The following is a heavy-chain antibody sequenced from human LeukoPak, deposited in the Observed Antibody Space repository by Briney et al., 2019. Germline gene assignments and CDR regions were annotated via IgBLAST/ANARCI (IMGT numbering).Heavy chain of an antibody. CDR2: IYHSGST. D-gene: IGHD6-13*01. V-gene: IGHV4-38-2*02. J-gene: IGHJ6*03. CDR3: ARGRKYSSSWHYYYYHYMDV. CDR1: GYSISSGYY. Sequence: SSETLSLTCTVSGYSISSGYYWGWIRQPPGKGLEWIGSIYHSGSTYYNPSLKSRVTISVDTSKNQFSLKLSSVTAADTAVYYCARGRKYSSSWHYYYYHYMDVWGKGTTVTVSS.